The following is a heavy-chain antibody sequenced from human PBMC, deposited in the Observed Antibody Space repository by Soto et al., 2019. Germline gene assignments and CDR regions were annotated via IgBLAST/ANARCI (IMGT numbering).Heavy chain of an antibody. CDR1: GDSVSSNSAA. CDR2: TYYRSKWYN. J-gene: IGHJ6*03. D-gene: IGHD1-7*01. Sequence: SQTLSLTCAISGDSVSSNSAAWSWIRQSPSRGLEWLGRTYYRSKWYNDYAVSVKSRITINPDTSKNQFSLQLTSVTPEDTAVYYCAGTTSHQWYYMDVWGKGTTVTVSS. V-gene: IGHV6-1*01. CDR3: AGTTSHQWYYMDV.